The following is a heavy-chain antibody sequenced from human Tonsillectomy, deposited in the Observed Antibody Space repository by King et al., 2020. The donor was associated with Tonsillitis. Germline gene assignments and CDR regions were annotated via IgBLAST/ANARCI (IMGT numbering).Heavy chain of an antibody. CDR3: ARRDTWEMTFDY. V-gene: IGHV3-33*05. Sequence: QLVQSGGGVVQPGRSLRLSCAASGFTFRSYGMHWVRQAPGKGLEWVAVLSFDGSNKYYVDAVKGRFTISRDNSKNTLYLQMNSLRAEDTAVYYCARRDTWEMTFDYWGQGTLVTVSS. D-gene: IGHD1-26*01. J-gene: IGHJ4*02. CDR2: LSFDGSNK. CDR1: GFTFRSYG.